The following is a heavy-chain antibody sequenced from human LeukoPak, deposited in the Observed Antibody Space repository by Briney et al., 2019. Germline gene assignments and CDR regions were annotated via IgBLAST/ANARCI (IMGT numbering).Heavy chain of an antibody. CDR3: AKYPSHCSGGSCYPIEWYFDY. J-gene: IGHJ4*02. Sequence: PGGSLRLSCAASGFTFSSYAMSWVRQAPGKGLEWVSAISGSSGSTYYADSVKGRFTISRDNSKNTLYLQMNSLRAEDTAVYYCAKYPSHCSGGSCYPIEWYFDYWGRGTLVTVSS. V-gene: IGHV3-23*01. CDR1: GFTFSSYA. D-gene: IGHD2-15*01. CDR2: ISGSSGST.